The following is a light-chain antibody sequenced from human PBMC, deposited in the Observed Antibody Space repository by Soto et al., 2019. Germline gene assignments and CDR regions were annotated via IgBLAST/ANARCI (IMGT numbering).Light chain of an antibody. CDR1: RTLFYSAKNKDY. CDR3: QQYYGTPYT. CDR2: WAS. J-gene: IGKJ2*01. Sequence: IVMTQSPDSLSVSLGGRATISCKSSRTLFYSAKNKDYLAWYQHKAGQPPKLLLYWASTRESGVPDRFNGSGSATDFTLTINNLQPEDAAVYYCQQYYGTPYTFGQGTKVDIK. V-gene: IGKV4-1*01.